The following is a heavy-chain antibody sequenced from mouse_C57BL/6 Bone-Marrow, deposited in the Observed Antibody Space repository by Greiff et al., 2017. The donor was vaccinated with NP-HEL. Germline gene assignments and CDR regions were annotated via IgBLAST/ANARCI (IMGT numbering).Heavy chain of an antibody. Sequence: EVQLQESGAELVRPGASVKLSCTASGFNIKDDYMHWVKQRPEQGLEWIGWIDPENGDTEYASKFQGKATITADTSSNPAYLQLSSLTSEDVAVYYCATEDYCDYGFADWGQGTLVTVSA. V-gene: IGHV14-4*01. CDR2: IDPENGDT. D-gene: IGHD2-4*01. CDR1: GFNIKDDY. J-gene: IGHJ3*01. CDR3: ATEDYCDYGFAD.